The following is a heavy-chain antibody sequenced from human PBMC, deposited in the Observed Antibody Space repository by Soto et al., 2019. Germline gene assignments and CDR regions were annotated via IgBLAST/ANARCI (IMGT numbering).Heavy chain of an antibody. D-gene: IGHD3-9*01. Sequence: EVQLVESGGGLVQPGGSLRLSCAASGFTFSSYWMSWVRQAPGKGLEWVANIKQDGSEKYYVDSVKGRFTISRDNAKNSLYLQMNSLRAEDTAVYYCAREDDILTGYQYYFDYWGQGPLVTASS. V-gene: IGHV3-7*01. CDR2: IKQDGSEK. CDR3: AREDDILTGYQYYFDY. CDR1: GFTFSSYW. J-gene: IGHJ4*02.